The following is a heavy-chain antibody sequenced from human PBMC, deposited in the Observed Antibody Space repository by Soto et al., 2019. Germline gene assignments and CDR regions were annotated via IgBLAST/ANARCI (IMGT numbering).Heavy chain of an antibody. CDR3: ARVPPYSSSWYFDL. J-gene: IGHJ2*01. CDR2: ISAYNGNT. V-gene: IGHV1-18*01. CDR1: GYTFTNYD. Sequence: QVQLAQSGAEVKKPGASVKVSCKASGYTFTNYDINWVRQAPGQGLEWMGWISAYNGNTNYAQKLQGRVTMTTDTSTSTAYMELRSLRSDDTAVYYCARVPPYSSSWYFDLWGRGTLVTVSS. D-gene: IGHD6-13*01.